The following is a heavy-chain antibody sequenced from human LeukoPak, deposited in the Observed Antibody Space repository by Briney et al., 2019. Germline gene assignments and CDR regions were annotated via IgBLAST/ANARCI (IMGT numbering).Heavy chain of an antibody. D-gene: IGHD3-3*01. CDR3: ARAPTFGVVLRGHYFDY. CDR1: GGSFSGYY. J-gene: IGHJ4*02. Sequence: SETRSLTCAVYGGSFSGYYWSWIRQPPGKGLEWIGEINHSGSTNYNPSLKSRVTISVDTSKNQFSLKLSSVTAADTAVYYCARAPTFGVVLRGHYFDYWGQGTLVTVSS. V-gene: IGHV4-34*01. CDR2: INHSGST.